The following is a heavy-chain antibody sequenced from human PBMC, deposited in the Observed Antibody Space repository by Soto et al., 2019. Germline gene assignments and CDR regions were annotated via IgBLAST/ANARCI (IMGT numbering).Heavy chain of an antibody. CDR2: ISSSSENI. D-gene: IGHD2-21*02. CDR3: ARLPKGSVVTG. CDR1: GFSFRDHS. J-gene: IGHJ4*01. Sequence: GGSLRLSCVGSGFSFRDHSMNWVRQPPGKGLQWISYISSSSENIYYADSVKGRFTVSRDNAKNTLFLQMNSLRDDDSAIYYCARLPKGSVVTGWGQGSLVTV. V-gene: IGHV3-48*02.